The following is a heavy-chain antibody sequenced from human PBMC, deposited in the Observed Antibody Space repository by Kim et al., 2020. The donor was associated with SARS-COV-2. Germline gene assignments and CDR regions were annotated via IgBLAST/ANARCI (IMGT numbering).Heavy chain of an antibody. CDR2: ISGSGGST. V-gene: IGHV3-23*01. D-gene: IGHD3-9*01. CDR1: GFTFSSYA. Sequence: GGSLRLSCAASGFTFSSYAMSWVRQAPGKGLEWVSAISGSGGSTYYADAAKGRFTITSDNSKNTMYLQMNSQRAEDTAAYYYSKDDFDWGSDYNYGMDV. CDR3: SKDDFDWGSDYNYGMDV. J-gene: IGHJ6*01.